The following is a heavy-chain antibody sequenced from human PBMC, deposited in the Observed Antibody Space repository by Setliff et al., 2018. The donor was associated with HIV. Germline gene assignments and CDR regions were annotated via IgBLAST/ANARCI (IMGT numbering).Heavy chain of an antibody. CDR1: GGSVSSKSFY. D-gene: IGHD6-13*01. CDR3: VRGDYRIIAAAGSGWFDP. J-gene: IGHJ5*02. Sequence: NPSETLSLTCTVSGGSVSSKSFYWGWIRQPPGKGLEWIGSIRYSGTTHYNPSLKSRVTISVDTSNNQFSLKLRFVTAADTAVYYCVRGDYRIIAAAGSGWFDPWGQGTLVTVSS. V-gene: IGHV4-39*01. CDR2: IRYSGTT.